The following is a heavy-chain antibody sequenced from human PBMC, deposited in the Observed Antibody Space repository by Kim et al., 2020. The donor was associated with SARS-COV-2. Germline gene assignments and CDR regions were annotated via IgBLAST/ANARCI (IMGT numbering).Heavy chain of an antibody. J-gene: IGHJ4*03. CDR2: IIPILGIA. CDR1: GGTFSSYA. V-gene: IGHV1-69*04. Sequence: SVKVSCNASGGTFSSYAISWGRQAPGQGLEWMGRIIPILGIANYAQKFQGRVTLTADKSTSTVYMELSSLRAEDTAGYYCARDGLGQGGNFEYRGHGTL. D-gene: IGHD3-16*01. CDR3: ARDGLGQGGNFEY.